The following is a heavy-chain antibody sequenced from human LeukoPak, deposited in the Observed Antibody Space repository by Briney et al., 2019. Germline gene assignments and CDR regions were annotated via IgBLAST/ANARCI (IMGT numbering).Heavy chain of an antibody. CDR1: GGSISSDY. Sequence: SETLSLTCTVSGGSISSDYWSWIRQPPGKALEWIGNIYHSGGTNYNPSLKSRVTISVDTSKTKFSLKLSSVTATDTAVYYCARQGRNRVFCSSISCHYFDFWGQGALATVSS. J-gene: IGHJ4*02. CDR3: ARQGRNRVFCSSISCHYFDF. V-gene: IGHV4-59*08. D-gene: IGHD2-2*01. CDR2: IYHSGGT.